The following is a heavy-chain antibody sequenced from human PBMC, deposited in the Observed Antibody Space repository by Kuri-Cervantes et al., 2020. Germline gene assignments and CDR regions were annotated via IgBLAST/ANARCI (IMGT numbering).Heavy chain of an antibody. Sequence: GGSLRLSCKGFGYSFTTYWIGWVRQTPGKGLEWMGIIYPGDSNTRYSPSFQGQVTISADKSISTAYLQWSSLKASDTAMYYCARQPSEYSSGWYGGWGQGTLVTVSS. J-gene: IGHJ4*02. CDR3: ARQPSEYSSGWYGG. D-gene: IGHD6-19*01. V-gene: IGHV5-51*01. CDR1: GYSFTTYW. CDR2: IYPGDSNT.